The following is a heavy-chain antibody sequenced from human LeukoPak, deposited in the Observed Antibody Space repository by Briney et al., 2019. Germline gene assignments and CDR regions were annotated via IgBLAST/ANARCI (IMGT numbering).Heavy chain of an antibody. V-gene: IGHV4-59*12. CDR2: INYSGST. CDR1: GGSISSYY. D-gene: IGHD3-22*01. CDR3: ARGLNYYDSSGYYRYYYYYMDV. Sequence: SETLSLTCTVSGGSISSYYWIWLRQPPAKGLEWMGYINYSGSTNYNPSLKSRVTISVDTSKNQFSLELSSVTAADTAVYYCARGLNYYDSSGYYRYYYYYMDVWGKGTTVTVSS. J-gene: IGHJ6*03.